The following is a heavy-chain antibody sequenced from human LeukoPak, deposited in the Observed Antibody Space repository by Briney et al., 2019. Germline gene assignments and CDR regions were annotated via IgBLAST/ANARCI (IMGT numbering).Heavy chain of an antibody. CDR1: GFTFSSYG. J-gene: IGHJ4*02. CDR2: ISYDGSNK. V-gene: IGHV3-30*18. Sequence: GGSLRLSCAASGFTFSSYGMHWVRQAPGKGLEWVAVISYDGSNKYYADSVKGRFTISRDNSKNTLYLQMNSLRAEDTAVYYCAKDSGYSYGSGSYPDYWGQGTLVTVSS. CDR3: AKDSGYSYGSGSYPDY. D-gene: IGHD3-10*01.